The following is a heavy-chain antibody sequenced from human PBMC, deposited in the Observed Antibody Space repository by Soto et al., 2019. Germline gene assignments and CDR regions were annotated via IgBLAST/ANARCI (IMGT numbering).Heavy chain of an antibody. J-gene: IGHJ4*02. Sequence: GGSLRLSCAASGFTFSSYAMSWVRQAPGKGLEWVSAISGSGGSTYYADSVKGRFTISRDNSKNTLYLQMNSLRAEDTAVYYCAKDHVADVLGVLTGYPSFDYCGQGTLVTVSS. CDR1: GFTFSSYA. CDR3: AKDHVADVLGVLTGYPSFDY. D-gene: IGHD3-9*01. CDR2: ISGSGGST. V-gene: IGHV3-23*01.